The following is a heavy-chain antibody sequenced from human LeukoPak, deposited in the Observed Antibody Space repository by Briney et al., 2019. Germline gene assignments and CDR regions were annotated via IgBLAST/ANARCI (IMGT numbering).Heavy chain of an antibody. Sequence: SGGSLRLSCAASGFTFSSYAMSWVRQAPGKGLEWVSVISASGGTSYYANSVKGRFTISRDSSKSTLYLHMSSLRAEDTAVYFLCKPGPLYRYPDFDSWGQGTLVTVSS. CDR3: CKPGPLYRYPDFDS. CDR1: GFTFSSYA. CDR2: ISASGGTS. V-gene: IGHV3-23*01. D-gene: IGHD2-2*02. J-gene: IGHJ4*02.